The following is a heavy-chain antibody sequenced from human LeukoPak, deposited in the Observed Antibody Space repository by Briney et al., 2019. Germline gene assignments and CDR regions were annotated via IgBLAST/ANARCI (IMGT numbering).Heavy chain of an antibody. CDR1: GFSFNSYA. CDR2: INNDGDST. CDR3: AKSFYDSSPCDY. Sequence: GGSLRLSCAASGFSFNSYAMSWVRQAPGKGLEWVSAINNDGDSTYSADSVKGRFTVSRDNSKNTLYLQMNSLRAEDTAVYYCAKSFYDSSPCDYWGQGALVTVSS. D-gene: IGHD3-22*01. V-gene: IGHV3-23*01. J-gene: IGHJ4*02.